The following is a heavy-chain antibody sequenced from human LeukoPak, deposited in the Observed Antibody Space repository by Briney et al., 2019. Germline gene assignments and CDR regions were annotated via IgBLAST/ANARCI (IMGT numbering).Heavy chain of an antibody. D-gene: IGHD3-10*02. CDR2: ISSSGSTI. J-gene: IGHJ6*04. V-gene: IGHV3-48*03. CDR1: GFTFSSFE. CDR3: AELGITMIGGV. Sequence: GGSLRLSCAASGFTFSSFEMNWVRQAPGKGLEWVSYISSSGSTIYYADSVKGRFTISRDNAKNSLYLQMNSLRAEDTAVYYCAELGITMIGGVWGKGTTVTISS.